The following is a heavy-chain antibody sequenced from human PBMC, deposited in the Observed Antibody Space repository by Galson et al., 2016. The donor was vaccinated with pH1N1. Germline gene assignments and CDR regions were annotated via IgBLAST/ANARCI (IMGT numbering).Heavy chain of an antibody. CDR3: VRDNTMTTPLVLFDV. V-gene: IGHV3-21*01. J-gene: IGHJ3*01. CDR1: GFTFNYYT. D-gene: IGHD4-17*01. Sequence: SLRLSCAASGFTFNYYTINWVRQVPGEGLEWVSSITGSGQYISYADSVKGRFTISRDNAKNSVFLQMSSLRAEDTAVYYCVRDNTMTTPLVLFDVWGQGTMVTVSS. CDR2: ITGSGQYI.